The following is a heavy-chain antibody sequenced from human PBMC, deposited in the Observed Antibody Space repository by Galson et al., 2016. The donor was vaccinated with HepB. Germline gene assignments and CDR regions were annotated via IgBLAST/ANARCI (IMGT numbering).Heavy chain of an antibody. Sequence: SLRLSCAVSGFTFSTYAMHWVRQAPGKGLEWVAVISYDGSNEFYADSVKGRFTISTDNSMHTLYLQMTSLRLDDTAGYYCARATAQYHLLRPFDFRGQGTPVTVSS. V-gene: IGHV3-30-3*01. J-gene: IGHJ4*02. CDR1: GFTFSTYA. CDR3: ARATAQYHLLRPFDF. D-gene: IGHD2-2*01. CDR2: ISYDGSNE.